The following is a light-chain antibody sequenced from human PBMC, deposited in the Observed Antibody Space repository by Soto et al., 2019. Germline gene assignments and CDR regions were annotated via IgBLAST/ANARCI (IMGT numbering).Light chain of an antibody. CDR2: DAS. CDR1: QSVSSY. CDR3: QKRSNWPPALT. J-gene: IGKJ4*01. Sequence: EIVLTQSPATLSLSPGERATLSCRASQSVSSYLAWYQQKPGQAPRLLIYDASNRATGIPARFSGSGSGTDLTLTISSLEPEDFAVYYCQKRSNWPPALTLGGGTKVEIK. V-gene: IGKV3-11*01.